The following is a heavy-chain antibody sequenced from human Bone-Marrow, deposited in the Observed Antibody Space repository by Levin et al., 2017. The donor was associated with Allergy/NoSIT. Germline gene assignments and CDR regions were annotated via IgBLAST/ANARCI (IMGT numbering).Heavy chain of an antibody. CDR1: GFTFSSYG. D-gene: IGHD3-3*01. CDR2: IWYDGSNK. V-gene: IGHV3-33*01. CDR3: ARGAEDFWSGYYYFDY. Sequence: GESLKISCAASGFTFSSYGMHWVRQAPGKGLEWVAVIWYDGSNKYYADSVKGRFTISRDNSKNTLYLQMNSLRAEDTAVYYCARGAEDFWSGYYYFDYWGQGTLVTVSS. J-gene: IGHJ4*02.